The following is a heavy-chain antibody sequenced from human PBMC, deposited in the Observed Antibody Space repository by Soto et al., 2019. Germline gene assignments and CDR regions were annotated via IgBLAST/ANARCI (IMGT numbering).Heavy chain of an antibody. D-gene: IGHD3-10*01. J-gene: IGHJ5*02. Sequence: EVQLLESGGGLVQPGGSLRLSCAASGFTFSSYAMSWVRQAPGKGLEWVSAISGSGSNTYYVDSVKGRFTISRDNSKNTVYLQMNSLRAEDTAVYYCAKGLGGSGSRVFDPWGQGTLVTVSS. V-gene: IGHV3-23*01. CDR1: GFTFSSYA. CDR3: AKGLGGSGSRVFDP. CDR2: ISGSGSNT.